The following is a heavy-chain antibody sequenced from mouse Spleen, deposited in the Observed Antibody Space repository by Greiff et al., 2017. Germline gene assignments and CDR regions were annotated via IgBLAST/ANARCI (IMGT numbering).Heavy chain of an antibody. V-gene: IGHV1-80*01. J-gene: IGHJ3*01. D-gene: IGHD1-1*01. Sequence: VQLQQSGAELVKPGASVKISCKASGYAFSSYWMNWVKQRPGKGLEWIGQIYPGDGDTNYNGKFKGKATLTADKSSSTAYMQLSSLTSEDSAVYFCAKDYYYGSSSWFAYWGQGTLVTVSA. CDR3: AKDYYYGSSSWFAY. CDR1: GYAFSSYW. CDR2: IYPGDGDT.